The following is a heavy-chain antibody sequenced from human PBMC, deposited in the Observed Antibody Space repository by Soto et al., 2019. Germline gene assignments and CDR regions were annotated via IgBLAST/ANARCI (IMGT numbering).Heavy chain of an antibody. Sequence: LRLSCAASGFTFSNAWMNWVRQAPGKGLEWVGLIKSKTDGGAIDYPAPVRGRFIISRDDSTNTLYLQMNSLKTEDTAVYYCATAHPRGPDYWGQGTLVTVSS. CDR3: ATAHPRGPDY. D-gene: IGHD5-12*01. CDR2: IKSKTDGGAI. V-gene: IGHV3-15*01. CDR1: GFTFSNAW. J-gene: IGHJ4*02.